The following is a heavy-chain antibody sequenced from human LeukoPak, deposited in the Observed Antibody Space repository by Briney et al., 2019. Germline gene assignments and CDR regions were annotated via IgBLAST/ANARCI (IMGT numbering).Heavy chain of an antibody. CDR2: ISYDGSSK. J-gene: IGHJ3*02. CDR3: ARDAEYYYDTSDAFDI. D-gene: IGHD3-22*01. V-gene: IGHV3-30-3*01. CDR1: GFTFNKYA. Sequence: GGSLRLSCAASGFTFNKYAMHWVRQAPGKGLEWVAVISYDGSSKYYADSVKGRFTISRDTSKNTLYLQMNSLRAEDTAVYYCARDAEYYYDTSDAFDIWGQGTMVTVSS.